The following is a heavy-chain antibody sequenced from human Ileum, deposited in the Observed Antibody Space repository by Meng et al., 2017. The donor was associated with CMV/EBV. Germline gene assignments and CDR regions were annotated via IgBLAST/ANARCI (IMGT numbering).Heavy chain of an antibody. CDR1: GASIASSGYF. D-gene: IGHD5-12*01. V-gene: IGHV4-39*07. Sequence: GSLRLSCSVSGASIASSGYFWGWIRQPPEKGLEWIGTVDYSGTTHYNPSLRSRVTISKGTANKQFSLRLTYVTAADTAVYYCARLPIIVAGYGMDVWGQGTTVTVSS. CDR3: ARLPIIVAGYGMDV. J-gene: IGHJ6*02. CDR2: VDYSGTT.